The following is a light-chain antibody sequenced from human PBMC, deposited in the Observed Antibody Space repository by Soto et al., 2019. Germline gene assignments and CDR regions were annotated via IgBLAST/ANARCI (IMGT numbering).Light chain of an antibody. J-gene: IGLJ1*01. CDR3: SSYRDTNNLV. Sequence: QSALPQPASVSGSPGQSITISCTGTSRDVGGYNYVSWYQHHPGKAPKLIIYEVSNRPSGVSNRFSGSKSGNTASLTISGLQAEDEADYYCSSYRDTNNLVVGIGTKLTVL. CDR2: EVS. V-gene: IGLV2-14*01. CDR1: SRDVGGYNY.